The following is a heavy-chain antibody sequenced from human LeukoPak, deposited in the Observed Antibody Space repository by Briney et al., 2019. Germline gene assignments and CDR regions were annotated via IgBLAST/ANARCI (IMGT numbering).Heavy chain of an antibody. CDR1: GDGFSSNSAA. CDR3: ARTYQFWVKTGHYYSYGMDV. CDR2: TYYRSKLYN. J-gene: IGHJ6*02. V-gene: IGHV6-1*01. Sequence: SQTLSLTCAVSGDGFSSNSAAWNWLRQSPWRGLEWLGRTYYRSKLYNDYAVSVKSRITINPDTSKNQFSLQLNSVTPEDTAVYYCARTYQFWVKTGHYYSYGMDVWGQGTTVTVSS. D-gene: IGHD3-3*02.